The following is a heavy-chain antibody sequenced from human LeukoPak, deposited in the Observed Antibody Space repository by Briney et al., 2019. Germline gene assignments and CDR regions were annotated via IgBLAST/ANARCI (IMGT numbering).Heavy chain of an antibody. J-gene: IGHJ4*02. CDR2: LYHSGST. CDR1: GGSVSSTTYF. CDR3: ARRSGDSYVGFDY. V-gene: IGHV4-39*01. D-gene: IGHD5-18*01. Sequence: PSETLSLTCTVSGGSVSSTTYFWGCIRQPPGKGLEWIGTLYHSGSTYYNPSLKSRVTISVDTSKKQFSLKLSSVTAADAAAYYCARRSGDSYVGFDYWGQGTLVTVSS.